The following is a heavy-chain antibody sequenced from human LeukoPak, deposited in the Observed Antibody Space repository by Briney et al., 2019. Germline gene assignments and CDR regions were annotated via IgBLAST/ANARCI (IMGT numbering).Heavy chain of an antibody. CDR2: IYTSGST. V-gene: IGHV4-4*09. CDR1: GGSISSYY. CDR3: ARGVERRTAADNWFDP. Sequence: SETLSLTCTVSGGSISSYYWSWIRQPPGKGLEWIGYIYTSGSTNYNPSLKSRVTISVDTSKNQFSLKLSSVTAADTAVYYCARGVERRTAADNWFDPWGQGTLVTVSS. J-gene: IGHJ5*02. D-gene: IGHD2-2*01.